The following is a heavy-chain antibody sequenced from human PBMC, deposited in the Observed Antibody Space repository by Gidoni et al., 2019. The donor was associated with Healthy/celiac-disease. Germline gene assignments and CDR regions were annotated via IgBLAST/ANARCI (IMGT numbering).Heavy chain of an antibody. CDR1: GYSISSGYY. J-gene: IGHJ4*02. V-gene: IGHV4-38-2*02. CDR2: IYHSGST. D-gene: IGHD6-13*01. CDR3: ARDQGYSSSWYGERHAEKXDX. Sequence: QVQLQESGPGLVKPSETLSLTCAVSGYSISSGYYWGWIRQPPGKGLEWIGSIYHSGSTYYNPSLKSRVTISVDTSKNQFSLKLSSVTAADTAVYYCARDQGYSSSWYGERHAEKXDXWGQGTLVTVS.